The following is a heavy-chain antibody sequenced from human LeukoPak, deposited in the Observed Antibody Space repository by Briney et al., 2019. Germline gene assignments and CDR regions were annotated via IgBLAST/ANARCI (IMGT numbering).Heavy chain of an antibody. Sequence: SETLSLTCAVYGGSFSGYYWSWIRQPPGKGLEWIGEINHSGSTNYNPSLKSQVTISVDTSKNQFSLNLTSVTAADTAVYYCARTYYGSGSSYFDPWGQGTLVTVSS. D-gene: IGHD3-10*01. J-gene: IGHJ5*02. CDR1: GGSFSGYY. CDR3: ARTYYGSGSSYFDP. V-gene: IGHV4-34*01. CDR2: INHSGST.